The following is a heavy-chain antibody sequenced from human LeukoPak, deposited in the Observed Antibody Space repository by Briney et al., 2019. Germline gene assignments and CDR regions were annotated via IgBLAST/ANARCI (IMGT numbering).Heavy chain of an antibody. J-gene: IGHJ4*02. D-gene: IGHD6-19*01. Sequence: PGGSLRLSCAASGFTVSSNYMSWVRQAPGKGLEWVAVISYDGSNKYYADSVKGRFTISRDNSKNTLYLQMNSLRAEDTAVYYCAKPNRGIAVAGMDDYWGQGTLVTVSS. CDR3: AKPNRGIAVAGMDDY. V-gene: IGHV3-30*18. CDR1: GFTVSSNY. CDR2: ISYDGSNK.